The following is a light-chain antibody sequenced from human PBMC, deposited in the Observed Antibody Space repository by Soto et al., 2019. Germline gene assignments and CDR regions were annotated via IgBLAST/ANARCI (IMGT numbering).Light chain of an antibody. J-gene: IGKJ5*01. CDR1: QSVSSY. CDR2: DAS. CDR3: QQRKNWPPIT. V-gene: IGKV3-11*01. Sequence: EIVLTQSPATLSLSPGERATLSCRASQSVSSYLAWYQQKPGQAPRLLIYDASNRATGIPARFSGSGSGTDFTLTISSPQSEDFAVYYCQQRKNWPPITFGQGTRLEIK.